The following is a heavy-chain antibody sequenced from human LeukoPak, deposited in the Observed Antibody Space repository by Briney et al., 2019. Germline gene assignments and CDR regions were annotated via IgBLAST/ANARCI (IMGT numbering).Heavy chain of an antibody. Sequence: GGSLRLSCAASGFTFSSYAMHWVRQAPGKGLEWVAVISYDGSNKYYADSVKGRFTISRDNSKNTLYLQMNSLRAEDTAVYYCARDEGIAAAGRYYYYMDVWGKGATVTVSS. D-gene: IGHD6-13*01. CDR1: GFTFSSYA. V-gene: IGHV3-30*04. J-gene: IGHJ6*03. CDR3: ARDEGIAAAGRYYYYMDV. CDR2: ISYDGSNK.